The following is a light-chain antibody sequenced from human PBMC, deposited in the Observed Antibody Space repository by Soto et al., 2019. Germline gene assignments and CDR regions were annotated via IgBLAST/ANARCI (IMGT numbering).Light chain of an antibody. Sequence: EIVLTQYPATLSLSPGERAILSCRASQSVTTYLSWYQQKPGQAPRLLIYGASNRATGIPARFSGIGSGTDFTLTISGLEPEDYSVYCCQQRINWPRLTFGGGTKVEIK. CDR3: QQRINWPRLT. V-gene: IGKV3-11*01. CDR1: QSVTTY. J-gene: IGKJ4*01. CDR2: GAS.